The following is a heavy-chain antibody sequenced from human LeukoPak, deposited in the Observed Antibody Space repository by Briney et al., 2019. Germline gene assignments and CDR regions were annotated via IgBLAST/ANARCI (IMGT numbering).Heavy chain of an antibody. V-gene: IGHV1-46*01. D-gene: IGHD3-10*01. J-gene: IGHJ4*02. CDR2: INPSADTT. CDR3: ARAYGSTSYYNYYLQY. CDR1: GYTFTSYY. Sequence: GASVKVSCKASGYTFTSYYLHWVRQPPGQGLEWMGVINPSADTTSYTEKFQGRVTMTRDMSTSTFYMELRSLTSEDTAMYYCARAYGSTSYYNYYLQYWGQGTLVTVSS.